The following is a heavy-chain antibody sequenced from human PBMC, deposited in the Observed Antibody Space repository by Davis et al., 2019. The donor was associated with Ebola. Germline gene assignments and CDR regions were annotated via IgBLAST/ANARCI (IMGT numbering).Heavy chain of an antibody. Sequence: ASVKVSCKASGYTFTGYYMHWVRQAPGQGLEWMGIINPSGGSTSYAQKFQGRVTMTRDTSTSTVYMELSSLRSEDTAVYYCASVYYDFWSGYSTGYFDYWGQGTLVTVSS. CDR3: ASVYYDFWSGYSTGYFDY. V-gene: IGHV1-46*01. J-gene: IGHJ4*02. CDR2: INPSGGST. D-gene: IGHD3-3*01. CDR1: GYTFTGYY.